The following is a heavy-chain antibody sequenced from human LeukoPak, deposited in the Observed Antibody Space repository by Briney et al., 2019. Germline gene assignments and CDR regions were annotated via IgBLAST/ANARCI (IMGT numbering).Heavy chain of an antibody. CDR1: GFTFSSYA. CDR2: ISGSGGST. CDR3: ARARIVVVPAAIDWFDP. Sequence: GGSLRLSCAASGFTFSSYAMSWVRQAPGKGLEWVSAISGSGGSTYYADSVKGRFTISRDNSKNTLYLQMNSLRAEDTAVYYCARARIVVVPAAIDWFDPWGQGTLVTVSS. D-gene: IGHD2-2*02. J-gene: IGHJ5*02. V-gene: IGHV3-23*01.